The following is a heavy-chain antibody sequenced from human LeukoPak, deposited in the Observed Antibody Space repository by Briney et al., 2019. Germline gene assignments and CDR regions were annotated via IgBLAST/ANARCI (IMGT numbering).Heavy chain of an antibody. CDR2: IHYSGST. CDR3: ARGGPTGYVDY. J-gene: IGHJ4*02. CDR1: GVGIECRS. D-gene: IGHD3-9*01. V-gene: IGHV4-59*08. Sequence: LIWTVPGVGIECRSWKWPHHPQGKGLEWIGNIHYSGSTKYNPSLKSRVTISLDTSKNQVSLKLSSVTAADTAVYYCARGGPTGYVDYWGQGTLVTVSS.